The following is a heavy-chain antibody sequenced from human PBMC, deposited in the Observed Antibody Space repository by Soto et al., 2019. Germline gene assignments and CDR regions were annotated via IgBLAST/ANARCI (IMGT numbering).Heavy chain of an antibody. Sequence: TSETLSLTCTVSGGSISSSSYYWGWIRQPPGKGLEWIGSIYYSGSTYYNPSLKSRVTISVDTSKNQFSLKLSSVTAADTAVYYCARHPPFEDYGEGVDYWGQGTLVTVSS. D-gene: IGHD4-17*01. CDR1: GGSISSSSYY. CDR2: IYYSGST. V-gene: IGHV4-39*01. CDR3: ARHPPFEDYGEGVDY. J-gene: IGHJ4*02.